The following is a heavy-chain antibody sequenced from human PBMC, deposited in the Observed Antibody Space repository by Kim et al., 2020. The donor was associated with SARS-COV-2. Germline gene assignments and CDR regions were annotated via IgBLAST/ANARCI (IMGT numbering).Heavy chain of an antibody. Sequence: GGSLRLSCAASGVTFSDYDMSWIRQAPGKGLEWVSDISGSGGSIYYADSVKGRFTISRDNAKNSLYLQMNSLRAEDTAVYYCAKDLRLFSFDYGGQGTLV. CDR1: GVTFSDYD. D-gene: IGHD6-25*01. CDR3: AKDLRLFSFDY. CDR2: ISGSGGSI. V-gene: IGHV3-11*01. J-gene: IGHJ4*02.